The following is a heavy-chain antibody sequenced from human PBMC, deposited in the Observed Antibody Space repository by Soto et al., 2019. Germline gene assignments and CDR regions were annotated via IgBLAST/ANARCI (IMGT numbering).Heavy chain of an antibody. CDR3: ATGRYHYASEH. J-gene: IGHJ1*01. CDR2: VFYTGTT. V-gene: IGHV4-61*01. CDR1: GGYVNTDSYY. Sequence: QVQLQESGPGLVKPSETLSLTCTVSGGYVNTDSYYWSWIRQPPGKGLEWIGYVFYTGTTNYNPSLESRVTISLNTSKHQFSLNLLSVTSADTAVYYCATGRYHYASEHWGQGTLVTVSS. D-gene: IGHD3-10*01.